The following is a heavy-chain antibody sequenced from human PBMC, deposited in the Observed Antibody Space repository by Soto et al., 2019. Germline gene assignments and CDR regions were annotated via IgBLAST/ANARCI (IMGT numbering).Heavy chain of an antibody. V-gene: IGHV3-15*01. D-gene: IGHD2-15*01. Sequence: EVQLVESGGGFVQPGGSLRLSCVASRFSFTNAWMSWVRQAPGKGPEWVGRIKSKTDGGTADYAGPVKGRFTISRADSQNTLYLHMDSLKTEDTALYHCSTDIAIYGLDIWGQGTTVTVSS. CDR2: IKSKTDGGTA. J-gene: IGHJ6*02. CDR1: RFSFTNAW. CDR3: STDIAIYGLDI.